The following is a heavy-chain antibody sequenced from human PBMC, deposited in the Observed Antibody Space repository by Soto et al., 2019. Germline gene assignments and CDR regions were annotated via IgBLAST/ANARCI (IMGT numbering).Heavy chain of an antibody. D-gene: IGHD2-21*02. V-gene: IGHV4-59*08. J-gene: IGHJ4*02. CDR1: DGSISNYY. Sequence: SETPSLTCTVSDGSISNYYWDWIRQPPGKGLEWIAYIYYSGNTRYNPSLKSRVTMSVDTSKNQFSLKLSSVTAADTAVYYCARQDGGDWYIDYWGQGTLVTVSS. CDR3: ARQDGGDWYIDY. CDR2: IYYSGNT.